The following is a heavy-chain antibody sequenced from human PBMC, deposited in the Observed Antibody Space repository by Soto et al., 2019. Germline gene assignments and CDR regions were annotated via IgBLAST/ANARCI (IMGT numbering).Heavy chain of an antibody. CDR3: AKDSQKGAAAGTWWFDP. CDR2: ISGSGGST. CDR1: GFTFSSYA. Sequence: GGSLRLSCAASGFTFSSYAMSWVRQAPGKGLEWVSAISGSGGSTYYADSVKGRFTISRDNSKNTLYLQMNSLRAEDTAVYYCAKDSQKGAAAGTWWFDPWGQGTLVTVSS. D-gene: IGHD6-13*01. J-gene: IGHJ5*02. V-gene: IGHV3-23*01.